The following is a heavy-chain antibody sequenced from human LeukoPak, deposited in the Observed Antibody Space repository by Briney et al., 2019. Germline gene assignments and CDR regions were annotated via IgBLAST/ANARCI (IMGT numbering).Heavy chain of an antibody. CDR1: GGSFSGYY. J-gene: IGHJ4*02. D-gene: IGHD4-23*01. Sequence: SETLSLTCAVYGGSFSGYYWSWIRQPPGKGLEWIGEINHSGSTNYSPSLKSRVTISVDTSKNQFSLKLSSVTAADTAVYYCARGRLRWPFDYWGQGTLVTVSS. CDR2: INHSGST. CDR3: ARGRLRWPFDY. V-gene: IGHV4-34*01.